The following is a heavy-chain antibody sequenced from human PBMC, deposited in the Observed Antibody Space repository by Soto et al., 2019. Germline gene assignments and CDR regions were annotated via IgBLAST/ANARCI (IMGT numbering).Heavy chain of an antibody. D-gene: IGHD3-10*01. CDR2: SIPLFGTT. J-gene: IGHJ6*02. CDR3: AAELGFGKLSVV. V-gene: IGHV1-69*01. Sequence: QVQVVQSGVEVRRPGSSVKVSCKASGDTFKNCVISWVRQAPGQGLELMGGSIPLFGTTDFAQRFQGRLTMTTDESTTTAYMELSRLRSEDTATYYCAAELGFGKLSVVWGQGTTVIVSS. CDR1: GDTFKNCV.